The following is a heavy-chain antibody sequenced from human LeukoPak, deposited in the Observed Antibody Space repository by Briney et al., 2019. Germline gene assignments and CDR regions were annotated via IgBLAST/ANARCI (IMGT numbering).Heavy chain of an antibody. V-gene: IGHV1-18*01. CDR3: ARADIRAIASSGWYGFDY. CDR1: GYTFNSYG. CDR2: ISAYNGNT. J-gene: IGHJ4*02. D-gene: IGHD6-19*01. Sequence: ASVKVSCKASGYTFNSYGISWVRQAPGQGLEWMGWISAYNGNTNYAQKVQGRVTMTTDTSTSTAYMELRSLRSDDAAVYYCARADIRAIASSGWYGFDYWGQGTLVTVSS.